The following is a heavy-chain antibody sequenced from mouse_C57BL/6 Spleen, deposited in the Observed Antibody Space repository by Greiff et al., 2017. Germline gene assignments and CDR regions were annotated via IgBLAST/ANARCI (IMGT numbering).Heavy chain of an antibody. CDR1: GYTFTSYW. V-gene: IGHV1-7*01. CDR3: ARPYYDYDGYAMDY. CDR2: INPSSGYT. J-gene: IGHJ4*01. D-gene: IGHD2-4*01. Sequence: QVQLKQSGAELAKPGASVKLSCKASGYTFTSYWMHWVKQRPGQGLEWIGNINPSSGYTKYNQKFKDKATLTADKSSSTAYMQLSSLTYEDSAVYYCARPYYDYDGYAMDYWGQGTSVTVSS.